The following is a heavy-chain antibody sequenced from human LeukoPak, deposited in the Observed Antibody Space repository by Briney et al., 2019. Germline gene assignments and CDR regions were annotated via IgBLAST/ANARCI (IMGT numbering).Heavy chain of an antibody. Sequence: PSETLSLTCTVSGGSISSSSYYWGWIRQPPGKGLEWIGSIYYSGSTYHNPSLKSRVTISVDTSKNQFSLKLSSVTAADTAVYYCARRPRRDDYGDYGTWDYWGQGTLVTVSS. CDR1: GGSISSSSYY. CDR2: IYYSGST. D-gene: IGHD4-17*01. J-gene: IGHJ4*02. V-gene: IGHV4-39*01. CDR3: ARRPRRDDYGDYGTWDY.